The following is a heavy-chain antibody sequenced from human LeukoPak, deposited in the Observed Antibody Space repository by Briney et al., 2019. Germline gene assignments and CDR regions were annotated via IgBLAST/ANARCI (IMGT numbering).Heavy chain of an antibody. CDR2: INPNSGGT. CDR1: GDTFTGCY. V-gene: IGHV1-2*02. D-gene: IGHD1-26*01. Sequence: ASAKVSCKASGDTFTGCYMHWVRQTPGQGLEWMGWINPNSGGTNYAQKFQGRVTMTRDTSISTAYMELSRLRSDDTAVYYCARDHRIVGATTPDYWGQGTLVTVSS. CDR3: ARDHRIVGATTPDY. J-gene: IGHJ4*02.